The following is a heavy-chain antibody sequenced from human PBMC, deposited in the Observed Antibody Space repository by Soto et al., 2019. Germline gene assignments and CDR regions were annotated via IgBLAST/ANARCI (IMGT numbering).Heavy chain of an antibody. J-gene: IGHJ6*02. CDR1: GGSISSYY. V-gene: IGHV4-59*01. CDR2: IYYSGST. CDR3: ARVSYYGMDV. Sequence: SETLSLTCTVSGGSISSYYWSWIRQPPGKGLEWIGYIYYSGSTNYNPSLKSRVTISVDTSKNQFSLKLSSATAADTAVYYCARVSYYGMDVWGQGTTVTVSS.